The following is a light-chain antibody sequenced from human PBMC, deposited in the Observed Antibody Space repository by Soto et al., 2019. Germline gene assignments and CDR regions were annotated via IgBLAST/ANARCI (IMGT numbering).Light chain of an antibody. CDR1: QSISSY. V-gene: IGKV1-39*01. CDR3: QQSYSTPRLT. J-gene: IGKJ4*01. Sequence: DIQMTQSPSSLSASVGDRVTITCRASQSISSYFNWYQQKPGKAPKLLIYAASSLQSGVPSRFSGSGSGTDFTLTISSRQPEEYATYYCQQSYSTPRLTFGGGTKVEIK. CDR2: AAS.